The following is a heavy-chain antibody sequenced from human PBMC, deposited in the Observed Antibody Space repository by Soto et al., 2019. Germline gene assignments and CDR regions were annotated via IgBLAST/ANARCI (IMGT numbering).Heavy chain of an antibody. CDR2: ISGDNGNT. CDR1: VYTFTSYG. V-gene: IGHV1-18*01. Sequence: QVQLVQSGGEVKKPGASVKVSCKPSVYTFTSYGISWVRQAPGEGLEWMGWISGDNGNTDYAQTLQDRVTLTTDTSTNTAYMEVRSLRYDDTAVYYCARASRFGVSPFDYWGQGTLVTVSS. D-gene: IGHD3-10*01. CDR3: ARASRFGVSPFDY. J-gene: IGHJ4*02.